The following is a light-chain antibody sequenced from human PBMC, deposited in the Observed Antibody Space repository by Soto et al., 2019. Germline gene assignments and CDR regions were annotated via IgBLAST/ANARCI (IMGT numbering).Light chain of an antibody. CDR3: QQGKTFPFT. J-gene: IGKJ3*01. CDR1: FEVSSW. Sequence: IQLTQSPSSVSASVGDTVTITCRASFEVSSWLAWYQQKPGKAPKLLIYTVSNLESGVPSRFSGSGSGTDFTLTINGLQPEDFATYYCQQGKTFPFTFGPGTKVFIK. V-gene: IGKV1-12*01. CDR2: TVS.